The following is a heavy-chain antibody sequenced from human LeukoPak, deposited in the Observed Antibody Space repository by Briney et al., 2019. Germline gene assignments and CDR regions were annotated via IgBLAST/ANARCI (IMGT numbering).Heavy chain of an antibody. CDR3: ARDRWGSTSSESRTDYYYYMDV. CDR1: GGSISSYY. J-gene: IGHJ6*03. Sequence: PSETLSLTCTVSGGSISSYYWSWIRQPPGKGLEWIGSIYYSGSTNFNPSLKSRVTISVDTSKNQFSLKLSSATAADTAVYYCARDRWGSTSSESRTDYYYYMDVWGKGTTVTVSS. V-gene: IGHV4-59*01. D-gene: IGHD6-6*01. CDR2: IYYSGST.